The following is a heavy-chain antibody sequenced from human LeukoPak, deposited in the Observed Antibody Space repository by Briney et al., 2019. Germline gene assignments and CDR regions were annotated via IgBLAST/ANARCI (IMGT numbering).Heavy chain of an antibody. Sequence: KTSETLSLTCTVSGYSISSGYYWGWIRQPPGKGLEWIGSIYHSGSTYYNPSLKSRVTISVDTSKNQFSLKLSSVTAADTAVYYCARVRDGYNPNDAFDIWGQGTMVTVPS. V-gene: IGHV4-38-2*02. J-gene: IGHJ3*02. CDR1: GYSISSGYY. D-gene: IGHD5-24*01. CDR3: ARVRDGYNPNDAFDI. CDR2: IYHSGST.